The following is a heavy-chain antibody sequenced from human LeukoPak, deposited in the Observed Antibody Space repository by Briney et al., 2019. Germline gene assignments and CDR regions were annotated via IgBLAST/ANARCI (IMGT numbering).Heavy chain of an antibody. Sequence: ASVKVSCKASGYTFTSYGISWVRQAPGQGLEWMGWISAYNGNTNYAQKFQGRVTITADESTSTAYMELSSLRSEDTAVYYCARDLYCSGGSCSFNWFDPWGQGTLVTVSS. J-gene: IGHJ5*02. V-gene: IGHV1-18*01. CDR3: ARDLYCSGGSCSFNWFDP. CDR1: GYTFTSYG. CDR2: ISAYNGNT. D-gene: IGHD2-15*01.